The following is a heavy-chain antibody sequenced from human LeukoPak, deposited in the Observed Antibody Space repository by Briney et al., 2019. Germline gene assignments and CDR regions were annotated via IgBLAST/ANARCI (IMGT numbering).Heavy chain of an antibody. CDR2: IYYSGST. J-gene: IGHJ6*03. V-gene: IGHV4-39*01. Sequence: PSETLALTCTVSGGSISSSSYYWGWIRQPPGKGLEWVGGIYYSGSTYYNPSLKSRVTISVDTSKNQFSLKLSSVTAADTAVYYCARGVKRGYSGYGYGYYYYMDVWGKGTTVTVSS. D-gene: IGHD5-12*01. CDR3: ARGVKRGYSGYGYGYYYYMDV. CDR1: GGSISSSSYY.